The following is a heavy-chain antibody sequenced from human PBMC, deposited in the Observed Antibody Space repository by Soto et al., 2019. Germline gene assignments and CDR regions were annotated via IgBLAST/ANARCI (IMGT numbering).Heavy chain of an antibody. CDR3: ARDRNWAIFGVVIHMDV. D-gene: IGHD3-3*01. CDR2: IWYDGSNK. J-gene: IGHJ6*03. CDR1: GSTFSSYG. V-gene: IGHV3-33*01. Sequence: GGSLRLSCAASGSTFSSYGMHWVRQAPGKGLEWVAVIWYDGSNKYYADSVKGRFTISRDNSKNTLYLQMNSLRAEDTAVYYCARDRNWAIFGVVIHMDVWGKGTTVTVSS.